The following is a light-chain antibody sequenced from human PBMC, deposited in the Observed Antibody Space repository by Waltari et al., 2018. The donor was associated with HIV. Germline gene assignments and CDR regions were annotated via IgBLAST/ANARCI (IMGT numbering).Light chain of an antibody. J-gene: IGKJ1*01. CDR2: TAS. V-gene: IGKV1-27*01. CDR3: QKYNSAPWT. CDR1: QGIGNY. Sequence: DIQMTQSPSSLSASVGDRVTITCRASQGIGNYLAWYQQKPGKLPNLLIYTASTLQTGVPSRFSGSGSGTDFTLTISSLQPEDVATYYCQKYNSAPWTFGQGTKVEIK.